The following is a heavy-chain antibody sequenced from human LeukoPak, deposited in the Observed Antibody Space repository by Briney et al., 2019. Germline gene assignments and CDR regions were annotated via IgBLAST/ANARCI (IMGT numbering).Heavy chain of an antibody. CDR1: GYTFTSYN. CDR2: MNPNSANT. Sequence: WASVKVSCKASGYTFTSYNINWVRQATGQGLEWMGWMNPNSANTGDAQKFQGRVTMTRNTSISTAYMELRSLRSEDTAVYYCARGLWGTGGSWFYWGQGTLVTVSS. J-gene: IGHJ4*02. CDR3: ARGLWGTGGSWFY. V-gene: IGHV1-8*01. D-gene: IGHD2-15*01.